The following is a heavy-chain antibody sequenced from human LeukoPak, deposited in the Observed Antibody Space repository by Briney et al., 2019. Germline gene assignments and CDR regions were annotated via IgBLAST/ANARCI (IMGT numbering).Heavy chain of an antibody. D-gene: IGHD5-24*01. V-gene: IGHV4-59*01. J-gene: IGHJ2*01. CDR1: GGSISSYY. Sequence: PSETLSLTCTVSGGSISSYYWSWIRQPPGKGLEGIGDIYYSGSTDYNPSLKSRVTISVDPSKNQFSLKLSSVTAADTAVYYCARKGGGYNYWYFDLWGRGTLVTVSS. CDR3: ARKGGGYNYWYFDL. CDR2: IYYSGST.